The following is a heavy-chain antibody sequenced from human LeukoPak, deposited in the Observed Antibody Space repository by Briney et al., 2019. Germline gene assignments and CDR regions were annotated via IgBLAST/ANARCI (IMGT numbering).Heavy chain of an antibody. V-gene: IGHV4-4*07. D-gene: IGHD3-22*01. CDR1: GGSIGWDY. CDR2: VYKSGST. CDR3: AREEYFQDSNGYSYYFHS. J-gene: IGHJ4*02. Sequence: SETLSLTCTVSGGSIGWDYWSWIRQSAGKGLEWMARVYKSGSTNYNPSFRSRVTMSVDTSKNQFSLNVTSVTAADTAVYYCAREEYFQDSNGYSYYFHSWGQGSLVTVSS.